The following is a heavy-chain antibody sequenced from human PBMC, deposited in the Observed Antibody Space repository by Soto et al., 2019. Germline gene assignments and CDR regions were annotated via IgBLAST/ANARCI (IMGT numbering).Heavy chain of an antibody. D-gene: IGHD2-2*01. CDR2: ISYDGSNK. J-gene: IGHJ6*02. V-gene: IGHV3-30*18. CDR3: AKDMLPAAPGHYYYGMDV. Sequence: PGGSLRLSCAASGFTFSSYGMHWVRQAPGKGLEWVAVISYDGSNKYYADSVKGRFTISRDNSKNTLYLQMNSLRAEDTAVYYCAKDMLPAAPGHYYYGMDVWGQGTTVTVSS. CDR1: GFTFSSYG.